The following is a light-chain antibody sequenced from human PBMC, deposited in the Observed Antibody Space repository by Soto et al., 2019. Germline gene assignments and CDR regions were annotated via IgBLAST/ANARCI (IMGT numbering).Light chain of an antibody. J-gene: IGKJ5*01. Sequence: EIVMTQSPATLSVSAGERATLSCSASQSVSINLAWYQQKPGQAPRLLIYGASTRATGFPARFSGSGSGTEFTLTISSLQSEDVAVYYCQQYNNWPPITFGQGTRLEIK. V-gene: IGKV3D-15*01. CDR1: QSVSIN. CDR2: GAS. CDR3: QQYNNWPPIT.